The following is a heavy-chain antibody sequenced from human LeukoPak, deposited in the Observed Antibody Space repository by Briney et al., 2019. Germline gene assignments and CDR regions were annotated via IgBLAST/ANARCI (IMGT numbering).Heavy chain of an antibody. CDR2: ISGSGGST. J-gene: IGHJ4*02. V-gene: IGHV3-23*01. Sequence: GGSLRLSCAASGFTFSSYAMSWVRQAPGKGLEWVSAISGSGGSTYYADSVKGRFTISRDNSKNTPYLQMNSLRAEDTAVYYCAKAMVRGVIPFDYWGQGTLVTVSS. CDR1: GFTFSSYA. D-gene: IGHD3-10*01. CDR3: AKAMVRGVIPFDY.